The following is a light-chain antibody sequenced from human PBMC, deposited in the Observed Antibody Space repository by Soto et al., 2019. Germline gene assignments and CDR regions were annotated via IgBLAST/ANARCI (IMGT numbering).Light chain of an antibody. CDR3: QQRYAWPPIT. V-gene: IGKV3-11*01. Sequence: EIVLTQSPATLSLSPGERATLSCRASRSVRSYLAWYQQKPGQAPRLLIYDASNWAAGIPARFSGSGSETDFTLTISTLEPEDFAVYYCQQRYAWPPITFGQGTRLEIK. CDR1: RSVRSY. J-gene: IGKJ5*01. CDR2: DAS.